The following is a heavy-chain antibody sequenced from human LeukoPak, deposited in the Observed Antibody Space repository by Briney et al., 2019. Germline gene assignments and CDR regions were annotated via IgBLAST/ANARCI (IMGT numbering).Heavy chain of an antibody. CDR3: ARGPPYYDILTGCYPAHYFDY. J-gene: IGHJ4*02. CDR2: INHSGST. CDR1: GGSFSGYY. D-gene: IGHD3-9*01. Sequence: KASETLSLTCAVYGGSFSGYYWSWIRQPPGKGLEWIGEINHSGSTNYNPSLKSRVTISVDTSKNQFSLKLSSVTAADTAVYYCARGPPYYDILTGCYPAHYFDYWGQGTLVTVSS. V-gene: IGHV4-34*01.